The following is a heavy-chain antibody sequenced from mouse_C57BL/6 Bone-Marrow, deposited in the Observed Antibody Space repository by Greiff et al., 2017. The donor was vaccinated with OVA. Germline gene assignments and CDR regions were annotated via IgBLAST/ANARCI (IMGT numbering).Heavy chain of an antibody. Sequence: EVQLQQSGPGLVKPSQSLSLTCSVTGYSITSGYYWNWIRQFPGNKLEWMGYISYDGSNNYNPSLKNRISITRDTSKNQFFLKLNSVTTEDTATYYCARVSYGSSPWFAYWGQGTLVTVSA. J-gene: IGHJ3*01. D-gene: IGHD1-1*01. CDR3: ARVSYGSSPWFAY. CDR2: ISYDGSN. V-gene: IGHV3-6*01. CDR1: GYSITSGYY.